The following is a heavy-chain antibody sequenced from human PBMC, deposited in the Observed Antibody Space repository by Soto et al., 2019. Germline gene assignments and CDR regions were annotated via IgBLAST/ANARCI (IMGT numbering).Heavy chain of an antibody. V-gene: IGHV3-30-3*01. CDR1: GFTFNLFT. D-gene: IGHD1-1*01. J-gene: IGHJ6*02. CDR2: VSHVDDNK. Sequence: PGGSLRLSCAASGFTFNLFTFHWVRQAPGGGLEWVAVVSHVDDNKFYADSVKGRFTIPRDNSKNTLYLQMDNLRTEDTALYYCARGNLDVWGQGTTVTVSS. CDR3: ARGNLDV.